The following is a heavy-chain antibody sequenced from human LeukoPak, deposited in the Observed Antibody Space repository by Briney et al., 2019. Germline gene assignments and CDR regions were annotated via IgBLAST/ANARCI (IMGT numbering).Heavy chain of an antibody. V-gene: IGHV1-2*02. Sequence: ASVKVSCKASGYTFIGYYMQWVRLAPGQGLEWMGWINPNSGGTNSAQKFQGRVTMTRDTSISTAYMELSRLRSDDTAVYYCARGSWGSGWLNFDYWGQGTLVTVSS. J-gene: IGHJ4*02. CDR1: GYTFIGYY. CDR2: INPNSGGT. D-gene: IGHD6-19*01. CDR3: ARGSWGSGWLNFDY.